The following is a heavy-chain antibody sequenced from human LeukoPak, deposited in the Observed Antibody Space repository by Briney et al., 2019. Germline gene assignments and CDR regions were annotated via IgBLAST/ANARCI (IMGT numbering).Heavy chain of an antibody. CDR1: GGSISRYY. J-gene: IGHJ6*03. V-gene: IGHV4-59*01. CDR2: IYYIGST. Sequence: SETLSLTCTVSGGSISRYYWSWIRQPPGKGLEWIGYIYYIGSTNYNPSLKSRVTISVDTSKNQFSLKLSSVTAADTAVYYCARDHYYDSSGPNYYMDVWGKGTTVTVS. CDR3: ARDHYYDSSGPNYYMDV. D-gene: IGHD3-22*01.